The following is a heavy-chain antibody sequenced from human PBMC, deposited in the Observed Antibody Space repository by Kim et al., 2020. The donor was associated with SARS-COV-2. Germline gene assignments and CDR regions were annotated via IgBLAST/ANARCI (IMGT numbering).Heavy chain of an antibody. J-gene: IGHJ4*02. D-gene: IGHD6-13*01. Sequence: GGSLRLSCVASGFTFSSYSMNWVRQAPGKGLEWVSSISSSGNYIYYADSLKGRFTISRDNAKNSLFLQMNSLRAEDTAVYYCARGYRSTVGYWGPGALVTVSS. CDR3: ARGYRSTVGY. V-gene: IGHV3-21*01. CDR2: ISSSGNYI. CDR1: GFTFSSYS.